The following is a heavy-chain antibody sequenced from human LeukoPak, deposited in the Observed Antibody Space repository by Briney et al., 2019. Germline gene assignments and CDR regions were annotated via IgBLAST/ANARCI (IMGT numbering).Heavy chain of an antibody. V-gene: IGHV3-30*18. D-gene: IGHD4-17*01. CDR1: GFTFSSYG. Sequence: GGSLRLSCAASGFTFSSYGMHWVRRAPGKGLEWVSVISKDGSEKYYADSVKGRFTISRDNSRNTVYLQMNSLRIEDTAVYYCAKRAYGDSEVDYWGQGTLVTVSS. CDR2: ISKDGSEK. CDR3: AKRAYGDSEVDY. J-gene: IGHJ4*02.